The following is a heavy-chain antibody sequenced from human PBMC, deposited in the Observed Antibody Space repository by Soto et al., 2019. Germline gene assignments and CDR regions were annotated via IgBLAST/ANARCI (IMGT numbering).Heavy chain of an antibody. J-gene: IGHJ4*02. Sequence: EGQLLESGGDLVQPGGSLRLSCAASGFTFSNYDMSWVRQAPGKGLEWVSSVSSSGSSTYYADSVKGRFTISRDNSKNTLYLQISSLGAADTAVYHCARRACGSGRNCEFGAPAFAYWGQGNLVTVTS. CDR1: GFTFSNYD. CDR2: VSSSGSST. V-gene: IGHV3-23*01. CDR3: ARRACGSGRNCEFGAPAFAY. D-gene: IGHD2-21*01.